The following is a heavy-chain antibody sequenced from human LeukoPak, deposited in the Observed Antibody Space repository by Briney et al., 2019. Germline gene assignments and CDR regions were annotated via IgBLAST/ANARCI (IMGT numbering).Heavy chain of an antibody. Sequence: SETLSLTCTVSGGSISSSSYYWGWIRQPPGKGLEWIGSIYHSGSTYYNPSLKSRVTISVDTSKNQFSLKLSSVTAADTAVYYCATDANCSGGSCYFDYWGQGTLVTVSS. CDR1: GGSISSSSYY. D-gene: IGHD2-15*01. J-gene: IGHJ4*02. CDR2: IYHSGST. V-gene: IGHV4-39*07. CDR3: ATDANCSGGSCYFDY.